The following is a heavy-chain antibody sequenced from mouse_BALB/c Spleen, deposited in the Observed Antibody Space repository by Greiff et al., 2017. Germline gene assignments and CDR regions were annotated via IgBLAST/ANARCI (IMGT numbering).Heavy chain of an antibody. D-gene: IGHD2-4*01. CDR3: ASHYDYDRVAY. V-gene: IGHV1-82*01. J-gene: IGHJ3*01. CDR1: GYAFSSSW. CDR2: IYPGDGDT. Sequence: VQRVESGPELVKPGASVKISCKASGYAFSSSWMNWVKQRPGQGLEWIGRIYPGDGDTNYNGKFKGKATLTADKSSSTAYMQLSSLTSVDSAVYFCASHYDYDRVAYWGQGTLVTVSA.